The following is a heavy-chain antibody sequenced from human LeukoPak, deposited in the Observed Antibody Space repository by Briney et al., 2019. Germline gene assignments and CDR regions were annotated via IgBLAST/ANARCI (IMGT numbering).Heavy chain of an antibody. CDR2: IGWNSDTI. CDR1: GFIFDDYA. CDR3: AKVRSPFDY. J-gene: IGHJ4*02. Sequence: PGGSLRLSCAASGFIFDDYAMHWVRQPPTKGLEWVSGIGWNSDTIGYADSVKGRFTISRDNAKNSLYLQMNSLRAEDTAVYYCAKVRSPFDYWGQGTLVTVSS. V-gene: IGHV3-9*01. D-gene: IGHD4-17*01.